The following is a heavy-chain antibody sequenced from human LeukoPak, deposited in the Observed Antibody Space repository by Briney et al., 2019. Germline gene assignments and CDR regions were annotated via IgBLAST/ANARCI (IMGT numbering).Heavy chain of an antibody. CDR1: EFTVSGSY. V-gene: IGHV3-53*01. CDR2: LYSGGTT. J-gene: IGHJ4*02. Sequence: GGSLRLSCAASEFTVSGSYLSWVRQAPGKGLEWVSALYSGGTTYYADSVKGRFTISSDNSKNTLCLQMNSLRAEDTAVYYCARAILTPGGATVTRCFDYWGQGTLVTVSS. D-gene: IGHD4-17*01. CDR3: ARAILTPGGATVTRCFDY.